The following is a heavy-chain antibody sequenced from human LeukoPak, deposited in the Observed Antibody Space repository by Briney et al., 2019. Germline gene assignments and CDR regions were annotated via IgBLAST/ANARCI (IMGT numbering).Heavy chain of an antibody. D-gene: IGHD3-22*01. Sequence: GGSLRLSCAASGFTVSSNYMSWVRQAPGKGLEWVSVIYSGGSTYYADSVKGRFTISRDNSKNTLYLQMNSLRAEDTAVYYCARLSYYYDSSGYGIRTLDYWGQGTLVTVPS. V-gene: IGHV3-53*01. CDR2: IYSGGST. J-gene: IGHJ4*02. CDR3: ARLSYYYDSSGYGIRTLDY. CDR1: GFTVSSNY.